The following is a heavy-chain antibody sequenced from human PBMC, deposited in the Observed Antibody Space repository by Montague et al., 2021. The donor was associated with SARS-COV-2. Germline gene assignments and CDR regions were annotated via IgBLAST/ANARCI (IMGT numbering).Heavy chain of an antibody. V-gene: IGHV4-4*07. CDR2: VYNRGST. D-gene: IGHD6-19*01. Sequence: SETLSLTCTVSGGSISNYYWSWIRQPAGKGLEWIGRVYNRGSTTYNPSLKSRVTISVDTSKNQFSLNVNSVTAADTAIYYCARGSGYSSGWRGYYGMDDWGQGTPVTVS. CDR3: ARGSGYSSGWRGYYGMDD. CDR1: GGSISNYY. J-gene: IGHJ6*02.